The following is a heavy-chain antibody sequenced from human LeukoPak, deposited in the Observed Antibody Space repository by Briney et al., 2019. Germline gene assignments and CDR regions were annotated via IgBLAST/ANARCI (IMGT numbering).Heavy chain of an antibody. CDR3: ARARATRITMVRGVIAYFDY. V-gene: IGHV4-30-2*01. J-gene: IGHJ4*02. CDR2: IYHSGST. D-gene: IGHD3-10*01. Sequence: SQTLSLTCAVSGGSISSGGYSWSWIRQPPGKGLEWIGYIYHSGSTYYNPSLKSRVTISVDRSKNQFSLKLSSVTAADTAVYYCARARATRITMVRGVIAYFDYWGQGTLVTVSS. CDR1: GGSISSGGYS.